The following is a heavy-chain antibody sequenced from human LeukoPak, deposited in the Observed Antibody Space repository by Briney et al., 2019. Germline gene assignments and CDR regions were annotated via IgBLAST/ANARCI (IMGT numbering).Heavy chain of an antibody. V-gene: IGHV3-11*01. D-gene: IGHD4-17*01. CDR2: ISSSGSTI. CDR1: GFTFSDYY. J-gene: IGHJ4*02. CDR3: ARGTTVTTRGFDY. Sequence: TGGSLRLSCAASGFTFSDYYMSWIRQAPGKGLEWVSYISSSGSTIYYADSVKGRFTISRDNAKNSLYLQMNSPRAEDTAVYYCARGTTVTTRGFDYWGQGTLVTVSS.